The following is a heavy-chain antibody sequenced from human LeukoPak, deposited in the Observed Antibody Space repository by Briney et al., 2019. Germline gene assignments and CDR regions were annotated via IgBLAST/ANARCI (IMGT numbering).Heavy chain of an antibody. J-gene: IGHJ3*02. CDR3: ASAAAAYWDAFDI. CDR1: GYSFTSYW. D-gene: IGHD6-13*01. V-gene: IGHV5-51*01. CDR2: IYPGDSDT. Sequence: GESLKISCKGSGYSFTSYWIGWVRQMPGKGLEWMGIIYPGDSDTRYSPSFQGQVTISADKFIGTAYLQWSSLKASDTAMYYCASAAAAYWDAFDIWGQGTMVTVSS.